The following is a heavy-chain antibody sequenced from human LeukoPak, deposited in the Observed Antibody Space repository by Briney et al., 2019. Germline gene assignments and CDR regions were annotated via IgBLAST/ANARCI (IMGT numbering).Heavy chain of an antibody. Sequence: SQTLSLTCTVSGGPISSGFYYWSWIRQPAGKGLEWIGRIYNSGSTNYNPSLKSRVTISVDTSKNQFSLKLSSVTAADTAVYYCARADTVTTYDYWGQGTLVTVSS. CDR3: ARADTVTTYDY. CDR1: GGPISSGFYY. CDR2: IYNSGST. V-gene: IGHV4-61*02. D-gene: IGHD4-17*01. J-gene: IGHJ4*02.